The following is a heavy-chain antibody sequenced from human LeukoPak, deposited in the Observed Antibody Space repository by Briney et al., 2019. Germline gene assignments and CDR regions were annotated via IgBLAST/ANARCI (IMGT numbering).Heavy chain of an antibody. V-gene: IGHV3-33*01. CDR2: IWYDGSNK. D-gene: IGHD7-27*01. Sequence: PGRSLRLSCAASAFTFSSYGMHWVRQAPGKGLEWVAVIWYDGSNKYYADSVKGRFTISRDNSKNMLYLQMNSLRVDDTAVYYCTRGNVGIGFHWYFDLWGRGTLVTVSS. J-gene: IGHJ2*01. CDR1: AFTFSSYG. CDR3: TRGNVGIGFHWYFDL.